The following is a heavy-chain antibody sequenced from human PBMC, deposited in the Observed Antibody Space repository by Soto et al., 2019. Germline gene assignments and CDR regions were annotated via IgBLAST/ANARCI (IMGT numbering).Heavy chain of an antibody. CDR2: IYHSGST. CDR1: GGYISSGCYS. J-gene: IGHJ4*02. V-gene: IGHV4-30-2*01. Sequence: SETLSLTCTVYGGYISSGCYSWSWIRQPPGKGLEWIGYIYHSGSTYYNPSLKSRVTISVDRSKNQFSLKLSSVTAADTAVYYCARVAAAAGTIDYWGQGTLVTVSS. D-gene: IGHD6-13*01. CDR3: ARVAAAAGTIDY.